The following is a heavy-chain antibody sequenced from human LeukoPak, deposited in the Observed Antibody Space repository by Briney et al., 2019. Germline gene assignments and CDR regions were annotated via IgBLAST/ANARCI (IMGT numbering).Heavy chain of an antibody. CDR3: AKDHYWSIDY. Sequence: GGSLRLSCAASGFSFSSNWMHWVRHAPGQGLVWVSRIKGDGISTNYADSVKGRFTISRDIAKNTLYLQMNSLRAEDTGVYYCAKDHYWSIDYWGRGTLVTVSS. V-gene: IGHV3-74*01. CDR2: IKGDGIST. J-gene: IGHJ4*02. CDR1: GFSFSSNW. D-gene: IGHD3-3*01.